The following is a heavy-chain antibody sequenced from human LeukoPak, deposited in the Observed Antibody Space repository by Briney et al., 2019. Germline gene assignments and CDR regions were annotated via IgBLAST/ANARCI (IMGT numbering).Heavy chain of an antibody. CDR1: GGTFSSYA. CDR3: AREDVHYYDSSGYPPGFFDY. V-gene: IGHV1-69*01. J-gene: IGHJ4*02. Sequence: ASVKVSCKASGGTFSSYAISWVRQAPGQGLEWMGGIIPIFGTANYVQKFQGRVTITADESTSTAYMELSSLRSEDTAVYYCAREDVHYYDSSGYPPGFFDYWGQGTLVTVSS. CDR2: IIPIFGTA. D-gene: IGHD3-22*01.